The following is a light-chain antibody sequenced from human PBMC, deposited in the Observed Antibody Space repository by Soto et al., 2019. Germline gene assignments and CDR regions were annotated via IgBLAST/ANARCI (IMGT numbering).Light chain of an antibody. V-gene: IGKV1-5*01. CDR2: GVS. CDR3: QQYDTYSRT. J-gene: IGKJ1*01. CDR1: QSIGDT. Sequence: DIPMTQSPSTLSASVGDRVTMTCRASQSIGDTLAWYQQKPGKAPKLLMYGVSSLERGVPSRFSGSGSGTEFTLTISSLQPDDFATYYCQQYDTYSRTFGQWTKVEIK.